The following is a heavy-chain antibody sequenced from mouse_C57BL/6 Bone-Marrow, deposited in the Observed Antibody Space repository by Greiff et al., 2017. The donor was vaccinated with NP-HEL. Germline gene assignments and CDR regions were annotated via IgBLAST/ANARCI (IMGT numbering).Heavy chain of an antibody. D-gene: IGHD3-1*01. V-gene: IGHV4-1*01. Sequence: EVKLVESGGGLVQPGGSLKLSCAASGIDFSRYWMSWVRRAPGKGLEWIGEINPDSSTINYAPSLKDKFIISRDNAKNTLYLQMSKVRSEDTALYYCARAGLRRDYYYAMEYWGQGTSVTVSS. CDR3: ARAGLRRDYYYAMEY. CDR1: GIDFSRYW. J-gene: IGHJ4*01. CDR2: INPDSSTI.